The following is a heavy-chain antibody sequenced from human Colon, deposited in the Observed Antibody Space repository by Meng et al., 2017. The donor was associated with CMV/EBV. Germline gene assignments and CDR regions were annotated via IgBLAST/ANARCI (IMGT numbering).Heavy chain of an antibody. Sequence: QGQLMQSGAGVKEPGASFKVSCKTSGYTFSDYYMHWGRQAPGQGLEWMGWIRSDGSATNYAQKFRGRVTMTRDASVSTAYMELSGLTSDDTAVYFCVRSSGWSLFDYWGPGALVTVSS. CDR1: GYTFSDYY. CDR3: VRSSGWSLFDY. J-gene: IGHJ4*02. V-gene: IGHV1-2*02. D-gene: IGHD6-19*01. CDR2: IRSDGSAT.